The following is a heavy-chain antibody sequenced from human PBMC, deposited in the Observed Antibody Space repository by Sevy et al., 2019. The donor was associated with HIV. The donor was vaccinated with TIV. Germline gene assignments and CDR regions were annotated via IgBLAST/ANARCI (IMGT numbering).Heavy chain of an antibody. Sequence: ASVKVSCKASGFTFTSSAVQWVRQARGQRLEWIGWIVVGSGNTNYAQKFQERVTITRDMSTSTAYMELSSLRSEDTAVYYSAAVKDLDVFKGRLDYWGQGTLVTVSS. V-gene: IGHV1-58*01. CDR2: IVVGSGNT. J-gene: IGHJ4*02. CDR3: AAVKDLDVFKGRLDY. CDR1: GFTFTSSA.